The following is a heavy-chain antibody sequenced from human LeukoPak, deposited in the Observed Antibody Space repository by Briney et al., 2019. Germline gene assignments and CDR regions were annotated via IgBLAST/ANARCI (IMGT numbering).Heavy chain of an antibody. CDR2: IYYSGST. CDR1: GGSISSYY. J-gene: IGHJ1*01. CDR3: ARYLDYGGNSRVFQH. Sequence: PSETLSLTCTVSGGSISSYYWSWIRQPPGKGLEWIGYIYYSGSTNYNPSLKSRVTISIDMSKNQFSLKLRSVTAADTAVYYCARYLDYGGNSRVFQHWGQGTLVTVSS. V-gene: IGHV4-59*12. D-gene: IGHD4-23*01.